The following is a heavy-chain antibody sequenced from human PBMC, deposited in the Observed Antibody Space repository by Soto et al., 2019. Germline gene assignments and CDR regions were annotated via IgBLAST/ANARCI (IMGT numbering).Heavy chain of an antibody. CDR1: GFTFSNYA. CDR2: ISGSGGTT. D-gene: IGHD1-26*01. Sequence: EVQVLESGGGLVQPGGSLRLSCAASGFTFSNYAMSWVRQAPGRGLEWVSSISGSGGTTYYADSVKGRFTISRDNSRNTMHLKMKRLRAEDTDIYYCAKDLSGFIRGGFFDYWGQGTLVTVSS. V-gene: IGHV3-23*01. J-gene: IGHJ4*02. CDR3: AKDLSGFIRGGFFDY.